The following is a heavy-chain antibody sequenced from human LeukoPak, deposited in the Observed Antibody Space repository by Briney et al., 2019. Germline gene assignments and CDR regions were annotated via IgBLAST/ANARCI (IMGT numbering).Heavy chain of an antibody. D-gene: IGHD2-15*01. CDR3: SRDSGYCSGGSCWYFDF. CDR1: GGTFSSYA. J-gene: IGHJ4*02. Sequence: SVKVSCKASGGTFSSYAISWVRQAPGQGLEWMGGIIPIFGTANYAQKFQGRVTITADKSTSTAYMELSSLRSDDTAVYYCSRDSGYCSGGSCWYFDFWGQGTLVTVSS. V-gene: IGHV1-69*06. CDR2: IIPIFGTA.